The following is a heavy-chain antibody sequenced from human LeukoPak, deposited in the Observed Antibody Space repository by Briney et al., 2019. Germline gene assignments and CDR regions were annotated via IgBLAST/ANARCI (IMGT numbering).Heavy chain of an antibody. CDR1: GFTFSSYA. D-gene: IGHD4-23*01. CDR3: ARVLDYGGNWYYYYGMDV. CDR2: ISGSGGST. J-gene: IGHJ6*02. Sequence: PGGSLRLSCAAPGFTFSSYAMSWVRQAPGKGLEWVSAISGSGGSTYYADSVKGRFTISRDDSKNTLYLQMNSLRAEDTAVYYCARVLDYGGNWYYYYGMDVWGQGTTVTVSS. V-gene: IGHV3-23*01.